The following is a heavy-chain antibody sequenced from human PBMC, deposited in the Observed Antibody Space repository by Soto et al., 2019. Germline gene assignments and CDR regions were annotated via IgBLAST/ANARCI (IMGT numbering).Heavy chain of an antibody. V-gene: IGHV4-34*01. CDR2: IDHSGST. J-gene: IGHJ4*02. CDR3: ASITLDIVATIVSTQRSIWRYFDN. D-gene: IGHD5-12*01. CDR1: GGSFSGYL. Sequence: QVQLQQWGAGLLKPSETLSLTCAVYGGSFSGYLWSWIRQSPGKGLEWIGEIDHSGSTNDNPCLKSRVTRLGENSKNQFSLRLSSVTAAETAVYYCASITLDIVATIVSTQRSIWRYFDNWGKGTRVTVSS.